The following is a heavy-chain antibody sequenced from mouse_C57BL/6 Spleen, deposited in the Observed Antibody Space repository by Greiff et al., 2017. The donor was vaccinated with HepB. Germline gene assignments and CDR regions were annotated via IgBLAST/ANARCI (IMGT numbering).Heavy chain of an antibody. D-gene: IGHD3-2*02. J-gene: IGHJ4*01. V-gene: IGHV1-80*01. CDR3: ATDSSGYNAMDY. Sequence: QVQLQQSGAELVKPGASVKISCKASGYAFSSYWMNWVKQRPGKGLEWIGQIYPGDGDTNYNGKFKGKATLTADKSSSTAYMQLSSLTSEDSAVYFCATDSSGYNAMDYGGQGTSVTVSS. CDR1: GYAFSSYW. CDR2: IYPGDGDT.